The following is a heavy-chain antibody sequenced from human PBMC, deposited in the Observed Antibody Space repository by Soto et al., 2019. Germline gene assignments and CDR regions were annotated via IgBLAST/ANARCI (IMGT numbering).Heavy chain of an antibody. Sequence: QVQLVQSGAEVRKPGASVTVSCRSSGDSFNDYYIHWVRQAPGQGLEWMGWINPNSGVTKYAQKFQGWVSMTRDTSIRTVYMQLSRRRSDDTAVYYCARESGAATATLDYYYFYMDVWGTGTTVTVSS. CDR3: ARESGAATATLDYYYFYMDV. D-gene: IGHD6-25*01. V-gene: IGHV1-2*04. J-gene: IGHJ6*03. CDR1: GDSFNDYY. CDR2: INPNSGVT.